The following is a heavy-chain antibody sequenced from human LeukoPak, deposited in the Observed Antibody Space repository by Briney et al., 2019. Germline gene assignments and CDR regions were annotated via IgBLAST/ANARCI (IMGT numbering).Heavy chain of an antibody. Sequence: PGGSLRLSCAASGVTFSSYAMSWVRQAPGKGLEWVSAISGSGGSTYYADSVKGRFTISRDNSKNTLYLQMNSLRSEDTAMYYCATGPTGTTIDYWGQGTLVTVSS. J-gene: IGHJ4*02. D-gene: IGHD1-1*01. CDR1: GVTFSSYA. V-gene: IGHV3-23*01. CDR2: ISGSGGST. CDR3: ATGPTGTTIDY.